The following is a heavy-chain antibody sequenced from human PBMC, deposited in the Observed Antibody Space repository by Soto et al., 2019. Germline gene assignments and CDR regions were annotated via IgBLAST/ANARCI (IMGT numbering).Heavy chain of an antibody. CDR2: ISAYNGNT. D-gene: IGHD1-26*01. Sequence: ASVKVSCKASGYTFTSYGISWVRQAPGQGLEWMGWISAYNGNTNYAQKLQGRVTMTTDTSTSTAYMELRSLRSDDTAVYYCASYWSYVRSFHIWGQGTMVTVSS. CDR3: ASYWSYVRSFHI. J-gene: IGHJ3*02. V-gene: IGHV1-18*01. CDR1: GYTFTSYG.